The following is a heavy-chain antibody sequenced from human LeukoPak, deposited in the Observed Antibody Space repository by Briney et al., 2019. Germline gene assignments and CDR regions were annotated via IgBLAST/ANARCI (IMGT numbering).Heavy chain of an antibody. V-gene: IGHV4-31*03. Sequence: PSETLSLTCTVSGGSISSGGYYWSWIRQHPGKGLEWSGYIYYSGSTYYNPSLKSRVTISVDTSKNQFSLNLSSVTAADTAVYYCARVRMVRGVAYYYYGMDVWGQGTTVTVSS. D-gene: IGHD3-10*01. CDR1: GGSISSGGYY. CDR2: IYYSGST. CDR3: ARVRMVRGVAYYYYGMDV. J-gene: IGHJ6*02.